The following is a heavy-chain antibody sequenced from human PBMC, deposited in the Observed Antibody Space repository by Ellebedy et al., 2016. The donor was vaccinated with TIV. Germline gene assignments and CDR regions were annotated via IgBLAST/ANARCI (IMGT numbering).Heavy chain of an antibody. D-gene: IGHD2-15*01. CDR3: ARDYAVVAAKANWYFDL. CDR1: GFTFSSYS. CDR2: ISSSSSYI. V-gene: IGHV3-21*05. Sequence: GESLKISXAASGFTFSSYSMNWVRQAPGKGLEWVSYISSSSSYIYYADSVKGRFTISRDNAKNSLYLQMNSLRAEDTAVYYCARDYAVVAAKANWYFDLWGRGTLVTVSS. J-gene: IGHJ2*01.